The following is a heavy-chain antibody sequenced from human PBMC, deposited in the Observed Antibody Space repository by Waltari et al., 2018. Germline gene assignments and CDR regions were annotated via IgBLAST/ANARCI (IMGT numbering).Heavy chain of an antibody. V-gene: IGHV1-2*02. Sequence: VQLVQSGAGGKKPGAPVKVSCKASGYTFPGYYMHSGRQAPGQGLEWMGWINPNSGGTNYAQKFQGRVTMTRDTSISTAYMELSRLRSDDTAVYYCATVVVPAEGAFDIWGQGTMVTVSS. CDR1: GYTFPGYY. D-gene: IGHD2-2*01. J-gene: IGHJ3*02. CDR3: ATVVVPAEGAFDI. CDR2: INPNSGGT.